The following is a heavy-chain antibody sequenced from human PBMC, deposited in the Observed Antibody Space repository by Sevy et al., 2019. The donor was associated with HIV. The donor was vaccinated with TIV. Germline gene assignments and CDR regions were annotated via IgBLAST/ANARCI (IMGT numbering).Heavy chain of an antibody. CDR1: GDSISSSSYY. CDR3: ASIKIFGVVSDYSDY. CDR2: IYYSGRT. D-gene: IGHD3-3*01. V-gene: IGHV4-39*01. J-gene: IGHJ4*02. Sequence: SETLSLTCSVSGDSISSSSYYWVWIRQPPGKGLELIGTIYYSGRTYYNPSLKSRVTVSVDTSKNQFSLRVSSVTAADTAVYYCASIKIFGVVSDYSDYWGQGTLVTVSS.